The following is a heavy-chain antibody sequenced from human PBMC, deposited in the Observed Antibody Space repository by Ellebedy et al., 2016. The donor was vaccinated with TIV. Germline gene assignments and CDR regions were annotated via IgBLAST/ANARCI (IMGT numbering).Heavy chain of an antibody. D-gene: IGHD5-24*01. CDR3: ARDNGYNSHYFDY. J-gene: IGHJ4*02. CDR2: VYYTGIT. Sequence: SETLSLTXTVSGDSITSHYWSWVRQPPGKGLEWIGNVYYTGITNYNPSLKSRVTMSVDSSGDQFSLKLSSVTTADTAVYFCARDNGYNSHYFDYWGQGTLVTVSS. CDR1: GDSITSHY. V-gene: IGHV4-59*11.